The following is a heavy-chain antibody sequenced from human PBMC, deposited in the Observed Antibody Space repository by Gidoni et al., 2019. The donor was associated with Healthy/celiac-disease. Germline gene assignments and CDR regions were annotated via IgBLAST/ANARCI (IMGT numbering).Heavy chain of an antibody. Sequence: EVQLVESGGGLVQPGGSLRLSCAASGFTFSSYSMNWVRQAPGKGLEWFSYISSSSSTIYYADYVKGRFTISMDNAKTSLYLQMNSLRAEDTAVYYCARRLGSSWYRGGFDYWGQGTLVTVSS. CDR2: ISSSSSTI. V-gene: IGHV3-48*01. D-gene: IGHD6-13*01. J-gene: IGHJ4*02. CDR1: GFTFSSYS. CDR3: ARRLGSSWYRGGFDY.